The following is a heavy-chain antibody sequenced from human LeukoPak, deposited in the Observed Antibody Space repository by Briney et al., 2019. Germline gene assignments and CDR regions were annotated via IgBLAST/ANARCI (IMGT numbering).Heavy chain of an antibody. J-gene: IGHJ2*01. CDR1: GVSISSYS. CDR2: IHYTGST. D-gene: IGHD1-26*01. CDR3: ARVGGPVSWYFDL. V-gene: IGHV4-59*01. Sequence: SETLSLTCTVSGVSISSYSWSWIRQPPGKGLEWIGYIHYTGSTDYIPSLKSRVTISVDTSESQFSLKLSSVTAADTAVYYCARVGGPVSWYFDLWGRGTLVTVSS.